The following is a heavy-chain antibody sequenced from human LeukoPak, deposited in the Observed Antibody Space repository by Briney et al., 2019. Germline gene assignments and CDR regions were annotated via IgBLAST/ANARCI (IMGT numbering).Heavy chain of an antibody. J-gene: IGHJ4*02. CDR2: RNSSSYT. V-gene: IGHV3-11*05. CDR1: GFSFSDYS. CDR3: ARGDYDSSGYYEV. Sequence: GGSLRLSCAASGFSFSDYSMSWIRQAPGKGLECISYRNSSSYTNYADSVKGRFTISRDNAKNSLYLQMNSLRAEDTAVYYCARGDYDSSGYYEVWGQGTLVTVSS. D-gene: IGHD3-22*01.